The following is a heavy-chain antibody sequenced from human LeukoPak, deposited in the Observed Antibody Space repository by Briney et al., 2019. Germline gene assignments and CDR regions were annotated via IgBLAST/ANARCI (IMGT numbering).Heavy chain of an antibody. CDR3: ARDGCTGGSCYSDNGLHWFDP. CDR2: IDTYGSRL. D-gene: IGHD2-15*01. V-gene: IGHV3-74*01. Sequence: GGSLRLSCAASGFTTSSHWMHWVRQVPGKGLLWISHIDTYGSRLRYADSVKGRFTISRDNAKNTLYLQMDSLRVEDTAVYYCARDGCTGGSCYSDNGLHWFDPWGQGTLVTVSS. CDR1: GFTTSSHW. J-gene: IGHJ5*02.